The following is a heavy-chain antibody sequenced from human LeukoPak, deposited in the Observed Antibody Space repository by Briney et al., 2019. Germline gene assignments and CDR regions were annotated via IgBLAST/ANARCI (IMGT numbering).Heavy chain of an antibody. Sequence: PGGSLRLSCAASEFTFTTFWMTWVRQAPGKGLEWVANISPDGRDKYYVDSVKGRFTISRDNAKDSLFLQMNSLRVEDTAMYFCTRVGVGGYWGQGTLVTVSS. CDR1: EFTFTTFW. V-gene: IGHV3-7*01. CDR2: ISPDGRDK. CDR3: TRVGVGGY. J-gene: IGHJ4*02. D-gene: IGHD3-16*01.